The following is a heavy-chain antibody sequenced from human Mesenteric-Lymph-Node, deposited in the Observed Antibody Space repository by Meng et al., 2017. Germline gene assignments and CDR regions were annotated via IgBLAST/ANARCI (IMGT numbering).Heavy chain of an antibody. Sequence: QGQPVGVGTGGKMPGASVKVSCKASGDTFIIYDINWVRQATGQGLEWMGWMSPHSGYTGYAPMFQGRLTITRNTSISTVYMELSNLRSDDTAAYYCATSSNGFPDWGQGTLVTVSS. D-gene: IGHD6-19*01. CDR1: GDTFIIYD. V-gene: IGHV1-8*03. CDR2: MSPHSGYT. CDR3: ATSSNGFPD. J-gene: IGHJ4*02.